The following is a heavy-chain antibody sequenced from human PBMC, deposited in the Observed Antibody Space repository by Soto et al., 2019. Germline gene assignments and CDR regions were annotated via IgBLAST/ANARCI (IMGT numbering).Heavy chain of an antibody. CDR3: AKDAIANDGIWLMDS. D-gene: IGHD3-16*01. V-gene: IGHV3-23*01. Sequence: LRLSCAASGFMFSDYAMTWARQAPGKELEWVSGLLRPGRSTYYADSVKGRFTISGDTSANTVYLQMDSLRAEDTAVYYCAKDAIANDGIWLMDSWGQGAVVTVSS. J-gene: IGHJ5*02. CDR1: GFMFSDYA. CDR2: LLRPGRST.